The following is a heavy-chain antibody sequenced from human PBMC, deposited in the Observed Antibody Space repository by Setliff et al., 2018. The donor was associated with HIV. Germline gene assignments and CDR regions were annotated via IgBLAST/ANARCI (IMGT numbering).Heavy chain of an antibody. V-gene: IGHV1-24*01. CDR1: GHTLTELS. CDR3: ATQRCYSGSYLRDY. J-gene: IGHJ4*02. CDR2: FDPEKSEK. Sequence: ASVKVSCKVSGHTLTELSMHWVRQAPGKGLEWMGGFDPEKSEKNYAQKLQGRVTITEDTSTDTAYMELRSLRSEDTAVYYCATQRCYSGSYLRDYWGQGTLVTVSS. D-gene: IGHD1-26*01.